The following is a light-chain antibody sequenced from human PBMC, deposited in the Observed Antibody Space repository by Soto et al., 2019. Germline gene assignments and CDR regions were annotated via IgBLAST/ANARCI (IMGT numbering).Light chain of an antibody. CDR2: DAS. CDR3: QQYNTFPGT. CDR1: QSVDNW. V-gene: IGKV1-5*01. J-gene: IGKJ1*01. Sequence: DIQMAQSPSTLSASVGDRVTITCRASQSVDNWLAWYQQKPGKAPKLLIYDASSLESGVPPRFSGSGSGTKFSLTISSLHPDDFAIYYCQQYNTFPGTFGQGPRVDIK.